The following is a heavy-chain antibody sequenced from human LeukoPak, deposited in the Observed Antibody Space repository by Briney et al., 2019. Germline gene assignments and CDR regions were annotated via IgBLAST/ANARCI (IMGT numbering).Heavy chain of an antibody. J-gene: IGHJ5*02. Sequence: GSSVKVSCKASGGTFSSYAICWVRQAPGPGLEWIGWIIPIFGTANYAQKFQGRVTITADKSTSTAYMELSSLRSEDTAVYCCARDVCSSTSCYVGWLDPWGQGTLVTVSS. CDR1: GGTFSSYA. CDR3: ARDVCSSTSCYVGWLDP. CDR2: IIPIFGTA. V-gene: IGHV1-69*06. D-gene: IGHD2-2*01.